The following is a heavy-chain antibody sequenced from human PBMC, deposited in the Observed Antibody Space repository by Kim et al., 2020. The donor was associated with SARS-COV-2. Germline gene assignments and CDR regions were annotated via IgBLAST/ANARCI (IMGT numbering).Heavy chain of an antibody. Sequence: SETLSLTCAVYGGSFSGYYWSWIRQPPGKGLEWIGEINHSGSTNYNPSLKSRVTISVDTSKNQFSLKLSSVTAADTAVYYCARGRPKNYYGSGSSFDYWGQGTLVTVSS. CDR2: INHSGST. D-gene: IGHD3-10*01. V-gene: IGHV4-34*01. J-gene: IGHJ4*02. CDR1: GGSFSGYY. CDR3: ARGRPKNYYGSGSSFDY.